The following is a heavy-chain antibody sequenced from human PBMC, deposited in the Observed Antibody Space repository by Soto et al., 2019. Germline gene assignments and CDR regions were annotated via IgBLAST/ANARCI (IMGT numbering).Heavy chain of an antibody. CDR1: GGSFSGYY. D-gene: IGHD6-6*01. CDR3: ARGQRQLAAFDY. CDR2: INHSGST. Sequence: SETLSLTCAVYGGSFSGYYWSWIRQPPGKGLEWIGEINHSGSTNYNPSLKSRVTISVDTSKNQFSLKLSSVTAADTAVYYCARGQRQLAAFDYWGQGTLVTVSS. J-gene: IGHJ4*02. V-gene: IGHV4-34*01.